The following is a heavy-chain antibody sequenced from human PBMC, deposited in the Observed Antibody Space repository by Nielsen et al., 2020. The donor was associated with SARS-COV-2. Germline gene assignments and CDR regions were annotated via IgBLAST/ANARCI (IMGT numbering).Heavy chain of an antibody. Sequence: SETLSLTCAVFGGSISSDNWWTWVRQPPGKGLEWIGEIYHSGTTNYSPSLKSRVTISVDTSKNQFSLKLSSVTAADTAVYYCAREVWRFGELSLVRGYYYYGMDVWGQGTTVTVSS. D-gene: IGHD3-10*01. CDR3: AREVWRFGELSLVRGYYYYGMDV. J-gene: IGHJ6*02. CDR2: IYHSGTT. V-gene: IGHV4-4*02. CDR1: GGSISSDNW.